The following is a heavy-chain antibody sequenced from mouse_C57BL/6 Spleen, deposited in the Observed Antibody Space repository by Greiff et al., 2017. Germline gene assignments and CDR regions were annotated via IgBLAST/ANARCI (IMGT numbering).Heavy chain of an antibody. CDR1: GYTFTDYY. V-gene: IGHV1-19*01. Sequence: EVQLQESGPVLVKPGASVKMSCKASGYTFTDYYMNWVKQSHGKSLEWIGVINPYNGGTSYNQKFKGKATLTVDKSSSTAYMELNSLTSEDSAVYYCARRSQPPEAMDYWGQGTSVTVSS. D-gene: IGHD6-1*01. J-gene: IGHJ4*01. CDR2: INPYNGGT. CDR3: ARRSQPPEAMDY.